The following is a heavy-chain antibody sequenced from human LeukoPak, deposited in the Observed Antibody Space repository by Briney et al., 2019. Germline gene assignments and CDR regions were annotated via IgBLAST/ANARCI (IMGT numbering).Heavy chain of an antibody. V-gene: IGHV3-23*01. CDR1: GFTISNYS. CDR2: IIGSGGST. D-gene: IGHD2-2*02. J-gene: IGHJ4*02. CDR3: AKDQCTSTSCYKGDY. Sequence: GGSLRLSCAASGFTISNYSMNWVRQAPGKGLEWVSAIIGSGGSTYYADSVKGRFTISRDNSKNTLYLQMDSLRAEDTAVYYCAKDQCTSTSCYKGDYWGQGTLVTVSS.